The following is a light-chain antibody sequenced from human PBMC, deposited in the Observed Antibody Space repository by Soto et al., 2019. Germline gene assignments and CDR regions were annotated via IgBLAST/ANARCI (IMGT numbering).Light chain of an antibody. J-gene: IGKJ1*01. V-gene: IGKV3-20*01. CDR1: QNVGSRH. CDR3: QQYGRSPRT. Sequence: EIVLTQSPGTLSLSPGERATLSCRASQNVGSRHLAWYQQKPGQAPRLLIYGTSNRATGIPDRFSGSGSGTDFSLTISSLEPGDLAVYYCQQYGRSPRTFGQGIKVEIK. CDR2: GTS.